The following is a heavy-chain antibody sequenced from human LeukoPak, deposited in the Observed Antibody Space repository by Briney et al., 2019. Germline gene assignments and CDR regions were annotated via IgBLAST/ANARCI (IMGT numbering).Heavy chain of an antibody. CDR1: GYTFTGYY. V-gene: IGHV1-2*04. CDR3: ARADSGYDFDY. CDR2: INPNSGGS. J-gene: IGHJ4*02. Sequence: GASVKVSCKASGYTFTGYYMHWVRQAPGQGLEWMGWINPNSGGSNYAQKFQGWVTMTRDTSISTAYMGLSRLRSDDTAVYYCARADSGYDFDYWGQGTLVTVSS. D-gene: IGHD5-12*01.